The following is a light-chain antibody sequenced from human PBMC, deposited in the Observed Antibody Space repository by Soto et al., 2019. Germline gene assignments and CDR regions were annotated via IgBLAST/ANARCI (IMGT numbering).Light chain of an antibody. V-gene: IGLV1-40*01. Sequence: QSVLTQPPSVSGAPAQRVTISCTGSSSNIGAGRDVHWYRQLPGAAPKFLISDSNHRPSGVPDRFSVSKSGASASLAITGLWPEDEGEYFCQSYGTSLSGLYVFGTGTQVTVL. CDR2: DSN. CDR1: SSNIGAGRD. J-gene: IGLJ1*01. CDR3: QSYGTSLSGLYV.